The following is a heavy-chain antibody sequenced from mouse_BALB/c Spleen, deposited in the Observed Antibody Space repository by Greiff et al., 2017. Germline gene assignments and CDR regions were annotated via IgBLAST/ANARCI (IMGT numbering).Heavy chain of an antibody. J-gene: IGHJ3*01. CDR1: GYSITSDYA. D-gene: IGHD2-14*01. Sequence: EVMLVESGPGLVKPSQSLSLTSTVTGYSITSDYAWNWIRQFPGNKLEWMGYISYSGSTSYNPSLKSRISITRDTSKNQFFLQLNSVTTEDTATYYCARGRYLSYWGQGTLVTVSA. CDR3: ARGRYLSY. V-gene: IGHV3-2*02. CDR2: ISYSGST.